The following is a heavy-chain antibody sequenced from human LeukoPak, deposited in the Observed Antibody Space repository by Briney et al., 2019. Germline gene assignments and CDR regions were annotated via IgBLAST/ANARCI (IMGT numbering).Heavy chain of an antibody. Sequence: PGGSLRLSCAASAFTLSSNYMSWVRQAPGKGLEWVSVIYSSGRTYYADSAKGRFTISRTNSKTTLYFQMNSLKAEDTPVYYFARAQKSLRAVAFDYWGQGTLVTVSS. D-gene: IGHD6-19*01. J-gene: IGHJ4*02. CDR1: AFTLSSNY. CDR2: IYSSGRT. V-gene: IGHV3-53*01. CDR3: ARAQKSLRAVAFDY.